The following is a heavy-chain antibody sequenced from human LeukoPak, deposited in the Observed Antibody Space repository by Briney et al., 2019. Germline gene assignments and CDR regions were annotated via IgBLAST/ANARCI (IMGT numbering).Heavy chain of an antibody. D-gene: IGHD6-19*01. Sequence: PGRSLRLSCAASGFTFDDYAMHWVRQVAGKGLEWVSGISWNSGSIGYADSMKGRFTISRDNAKNSLYLQMNSLRAEDTALYYCAKDISSYSSGLDYWGQGTLVTVSS. CDR1: GFTFDDYA. CDR3: AKDISSYSSGLDY. CDR2: ISWNSGSI. V-gene: IGHV3-9*01. J-gene: IGHJ4*02.